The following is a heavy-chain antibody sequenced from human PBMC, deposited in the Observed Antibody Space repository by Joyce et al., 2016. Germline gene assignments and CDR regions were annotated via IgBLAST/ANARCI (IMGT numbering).Heavy chain of an antibody. CDR3: AKIVTATYSSGWFLDY. CDR2: ISYDGIYK. Sequence: QVQLVESGGGVVQPGRSLRLSCAASGLNLNNYGVHWVRQGPGKGLEGVAVISYDGIYKYYAASVKGRFTISRDNSKNTVFLEMNSLRTEDTAVYYCAKIVTATYSSGWFLDYWGQGTLVTVSS. V-gene: IGHV3-30*18. D-gene: IGHD6-25*01. CDR1: GLNLNNYG. J-gene: IGHJ4*02.